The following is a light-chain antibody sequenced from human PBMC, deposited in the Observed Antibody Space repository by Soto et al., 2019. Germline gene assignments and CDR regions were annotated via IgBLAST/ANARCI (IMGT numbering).Light chain of an antibody. CDR2: EVN. CDR1: SSDLGAYNY. J-gene: IGLJ1*01. CDR3: ISYAGSNRV. V-gene: IGLV2-8*01. Sequence: QSVLTQPPSASGSPGQSVTISCTGTSSDLGAYNYVSWYQQHPGKAPKLMIYEVNKRPSGVPDRFSGSKSGNTASLTVSGLQAEDEADYYCISYAGSNRVFGTGTKVTLL.